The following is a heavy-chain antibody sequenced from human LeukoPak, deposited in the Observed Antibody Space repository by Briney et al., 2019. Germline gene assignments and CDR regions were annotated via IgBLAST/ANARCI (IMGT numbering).Heavy chain of an antibody. CDR3: AKEPKD. CDR1: EFTFRSFA. CDR2: ISGGGDTT. D-gene: IGHD2-15*01. Sequence: GGSLRLSCVASEFTFRSFAMTWVRQAPGKGLEWVSAISGGGDTTYYADSVEGRFTISRDNSKNTVYLQMNTLRAEDTAVYYCAKEPKDWGQGTLVTVSS. V-gene: IGHV3-23*01. J-gene: IGHJ4*02.